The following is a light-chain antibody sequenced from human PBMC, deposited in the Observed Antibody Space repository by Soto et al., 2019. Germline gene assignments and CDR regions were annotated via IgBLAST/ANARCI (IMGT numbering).Light chain of an antibody. V-gene: IGKV3-15*01. J-gene: IGKJ4*01. CDR3: QQYNNWPRAT. Sequence: EIVMTQSPATLSASPGERATLSCRASQSVRSNLAWYQQKPGQAPRLLIYGASTRATGIPARFGGSGSGTEFNLTISSLQSEDFGVYYCQQYNNWPRATFGGGTKVDIK. CDR2: GAS. CDR1: QSVRSN.